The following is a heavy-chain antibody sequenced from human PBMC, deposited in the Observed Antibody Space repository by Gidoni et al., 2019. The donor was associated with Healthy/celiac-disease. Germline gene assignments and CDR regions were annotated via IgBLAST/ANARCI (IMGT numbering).Heavy chain of an antibody. Sequence: QVQLVEAGGGLVKPGGSLRLSGAAAGFTFSDYYMSWIRQAPGKGLECVSYISSSSSYTTYADSVKGRFTISRDNAKNSLYLQMTSLRAEDTAVYYCARRAAANYYFDYWGQGTLVTVSS. CDR3: ARRAAANYYFDY. CDR2: ISSSSSYT. CDR1: GFTFSDYY. D-gene: IGHD6-25*01. V-gene: IGHV3-11*05. J-gene: IGHJ4*02.